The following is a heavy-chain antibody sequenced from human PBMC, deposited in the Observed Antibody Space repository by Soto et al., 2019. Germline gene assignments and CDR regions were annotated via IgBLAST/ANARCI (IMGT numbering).Heavy chain of an antibody. J-gene: IGHJ4*02. Sequence: PSETLSLTCTVSGGSISSYYWSWIRQPPGKGLEWIGYIYYSGSTNYNPSLKSRVTISVDTSKNQFSLKLSSVTAADTAVYYCARGDRSGWYHFDYRGQGTRVTSPQ. CDR2: IYYSGST. CDR1: GGSISSYY. D-gene: IGHD6-19*01. V-gene: IGHV4-59*01. CDR3: ARGDRSGWYHFDY.